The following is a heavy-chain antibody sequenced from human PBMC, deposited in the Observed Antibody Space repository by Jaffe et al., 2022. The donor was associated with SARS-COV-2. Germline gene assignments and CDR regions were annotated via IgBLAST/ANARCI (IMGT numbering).Heavy chain of an antibody. J-gene: IGHJ3*02. CDR3: ASRITMIVVLDAFDI. D-gene: IGHD3-22*01. CDR1: GGSISSSSYY. V-gene: IGHV4-39*01. CDR2: IYYSGST. Sequence: QLQLQESGPGLVKPSETLSLTCTVSGGSISSSSYYWGWIRQPPGKGLEWIGSIYYSGSTYYNPSLKSRVTISVDTSKNQFSLKLSSVTAADTAVYYCASRITMIVVLDAFDIWGQGTMVTVSS.